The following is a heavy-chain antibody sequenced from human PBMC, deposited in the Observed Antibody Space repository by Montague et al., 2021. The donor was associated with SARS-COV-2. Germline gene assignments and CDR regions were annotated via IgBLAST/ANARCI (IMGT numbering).Heavy chain of an antibody. J-gene: IGHJ6*02. Sequence: ETLSLTCTVSGGSISSSSYYWGWIRQPPGKGLEWIGSIYYTGSTYYNPSLKSRVTISVDTSKNQFSLKPSSVTAADTAVYYRARDTRIAMLVVVTRYGLDVWGQGTTVTVSS. CDR1: GGSISSSSYY. V-gene: IGHV4-39*07. CDR2: IYYTGST. CDR3: ARDTRIAMLVVVTRYGLDV. D-gene: IGHD3-22*01.